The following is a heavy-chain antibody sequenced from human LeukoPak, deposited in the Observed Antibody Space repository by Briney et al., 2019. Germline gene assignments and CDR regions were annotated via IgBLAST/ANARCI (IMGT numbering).Heavy chain of an antibody. CDR2: INTNTGNP. CDR1: GYTFTSYG. J-gene: IGHJ4*02. CDR3: ARDLTMTVVAIGY. Sequence: ASVKVSCKASGYTFTSYGISWVRQAPGQGLEWMGWINTNTGNPTYARGFTGRFVFSLDTSVSTAYLQISSLKAEDTAVYYCARDLTMTVVAIGYWGQGTLVTVSS. V-gene: IGHV7-4-1*02. D-gene: IGHD3-22*01.